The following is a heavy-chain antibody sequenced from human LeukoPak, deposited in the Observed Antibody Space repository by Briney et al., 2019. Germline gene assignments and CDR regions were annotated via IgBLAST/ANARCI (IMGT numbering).Heavy chain of an antibody. D-gene: IGHD6-25*01. CDR1: GGSISSSSYY. CDR3: ARDRGSHYYYYMDV. Sequence: SETLSLTCTVSGGSISSSSYYWGWIRQPPGKGLEWIGSIYYSGSTYYNPSLKSRVTISVDTSKNQFSLKLSSVTAADTAVYYCARDRGSHYYYYMDVWGKGTTVTVSS. J-gene: IGHJ6*03. V-gene: IGHV4-39*07. CDR2: IYYSGST.